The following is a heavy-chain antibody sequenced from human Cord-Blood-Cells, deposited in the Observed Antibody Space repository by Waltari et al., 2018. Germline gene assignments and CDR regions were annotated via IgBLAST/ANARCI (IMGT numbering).Heavy chain of an antibody. J-gene: IGHJ3*02. CDR1: GYSFPSYW. CDR2: IYPGDSDT. Sequence: EVQLVQSGAEVIKPGESLTTSCKGSGYSFPSYWIGCVGKMPGKGLDWMGIIYPGDSDTRYSPSFQGQVTISADKSISTAYLQWSSLKASDTAMYYCARLGTTYDAFDIWGQGTMVTVSS. V-gene: IGHV5-51*01. CDR3: ARLGTTYDAFDI. D-gene: IGHD1-1*01.